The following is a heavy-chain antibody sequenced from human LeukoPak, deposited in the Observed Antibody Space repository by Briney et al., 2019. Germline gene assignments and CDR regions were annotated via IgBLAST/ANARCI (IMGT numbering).Heavy chain of an antibody. CDR2: RSIYNGNT. CDR3: ARSVISGFLEWLSYYFDY. CDR1: DYDFINYG. J-gene: IGHJ4*02. D-gene: IGHD3-3*01. Sequence: ASVKVSCKASDYDFINYGIIWVRQAPGQGREWMGWRSIYNGNTNYAQKLQGRVTMTTDTSTSTAYMELRSLRSDDTAVYYCARSVISGFLEWLSYYFDYWGQGTLVTVSS. V-gene: IGHV1-18*01.